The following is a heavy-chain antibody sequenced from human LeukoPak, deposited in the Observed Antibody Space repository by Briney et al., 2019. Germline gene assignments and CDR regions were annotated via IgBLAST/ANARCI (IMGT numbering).Heavy chain of an antibody. J-gene: IGHJ4*02. CDR3: ARNSYSTGIIVY. Sequence: TGRSLRLSCAASGFTFSSYGMHWVRQAPGKGLEWVAIIWSDGSEKYYTDSVKGRFTISRDNSKDTLYLQMDSLRAEDTAVYYCARNSYSTGIIVYWGQGTLVTVSS. D-gene: IGHD1-1*01. CDR1: GFTFSSYG. CDR2: IWSDGSEK. V-gene: IGHV3-33*01.